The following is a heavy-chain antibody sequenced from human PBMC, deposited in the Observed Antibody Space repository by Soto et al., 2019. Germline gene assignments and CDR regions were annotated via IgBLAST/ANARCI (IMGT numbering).Heavy chain of an antibody. CDR3: ARLPYADIGYDGTVLDY. Sequence: VAWYYSVNLCYRRFIRNTPGRGLEWIGSIYHSGSTYYNPSLKSRVTISVDTPQKLFSLKLSSVTAADTAVYYFARLPYADIGYDGTVLDYLGQGSLVTVSS. D-gene: IGHD5-12*01. CDR2: IYHSGST. CDR1: WYYSVNLCY. V-gene: IGHV4-38-2*01. J-gene: IGHJ4*02.